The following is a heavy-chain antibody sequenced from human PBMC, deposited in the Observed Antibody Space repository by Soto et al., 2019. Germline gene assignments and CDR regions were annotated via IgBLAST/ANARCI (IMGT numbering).Heavy chain of an antibody. V-gene: IGHV1-8*01. J-gene: IGHJ4*02. D-gene: IGHD2-21*02. CDR2: MNPNSGDT. Sequence: QVQLVQSGAEVKKPGASVKVSCKASGYTFTTYDINWVRQATGQGLEWMGWMNPNSGDTHYAQTFQGTVTMTKNTSITTVYMELSSLTSDDSAVYYCARWYGGNSGDYWGQGTLVTVSS. CDR1: GYTFTTYD. CDR3: ARWYGGNSGDY.